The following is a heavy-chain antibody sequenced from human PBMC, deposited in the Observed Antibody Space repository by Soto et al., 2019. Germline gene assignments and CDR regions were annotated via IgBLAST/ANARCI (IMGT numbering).Heavy chain of an antibody. CDR1: GYSIRRVHY. J-gene: IGHJ4*02. CDR2: IYYSGST. Sequence: SETLSLSCAVSGYSIRRVHYWGWLRPPPGKGVEWIGYIYYSGSTNYNPSLKSRVTISVDTSKNQFSLKLSSVTAADTAVYYCARALKEYYYDSNPYYYFDSWGQGSRVTVSS. D-gene: IGHD3-22*01. CDR3: ARALKEYYYDSNPYYYFDS. V-gene: IGHV4-59*11.